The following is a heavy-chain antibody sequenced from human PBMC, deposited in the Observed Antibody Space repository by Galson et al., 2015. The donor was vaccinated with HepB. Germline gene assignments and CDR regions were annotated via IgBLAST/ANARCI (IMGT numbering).Heavy chain of an antibody. Sequence: SLRLSCAASGFTVSTNFMSWVRQAPGKGLEWVSVIYSGGATYYADSVRGRFTISRDKSKNTLFLQVDSLRAEDTAVYYCARDLNAYGDFWGQGTLVTVSS. D-gene: IGHD4-17*01. CDR2: IYSGGAT. J-gene: IGHJ4*02. V-gene: IGHV3-66*01. CDR1: GFTVSTNF. CDR3: ARDLNAYGDF.